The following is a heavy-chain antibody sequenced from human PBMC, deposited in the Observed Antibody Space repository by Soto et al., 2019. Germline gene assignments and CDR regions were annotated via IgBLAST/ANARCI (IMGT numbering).Heavy chain of an antibody. CDR1: GYSFTSYW. Sequence: GEALKLSCTGSGYSFTSYWISWVRQMPGKGLEWMGRIDPSDSYTNYSPSFQGHVTISADKSISTAYLQWSSLKASDTAMYYCARSLYDFWSGYSRHFDYWGQGTLVTVSS. V-gene: IGHV5-10-1*01. CDR3: ARSLYDFWSGYSRHFDY. D-gene: IGHD3-3*01. CDR2: IDPSDSYT. J-gene: IGHJ4*02.